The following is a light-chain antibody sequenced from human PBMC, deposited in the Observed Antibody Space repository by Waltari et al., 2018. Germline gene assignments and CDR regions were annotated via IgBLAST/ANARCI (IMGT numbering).Light chain of an antibody. CDR1: QSVSNN. Sequence: EIVMTQSPATLSVSPGERATLSCRASQSVSNNLAWYQQKLGQAPRLLMYGASTRATGIQARFSGSGSGTEFTLTISSMQSEDFAVYFCQQYNSWPPYTFGQGTKLEIK. CDR2: GAS. CDR3: QQYNSWPPYT. V-gene: IGKV3-15*01. J-gene: IGKJ2*01.